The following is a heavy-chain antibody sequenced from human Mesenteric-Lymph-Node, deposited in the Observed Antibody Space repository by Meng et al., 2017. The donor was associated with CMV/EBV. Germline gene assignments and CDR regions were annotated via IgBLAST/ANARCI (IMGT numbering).Heavy chain of an antibody. J-gene: IGHJ5*02. CDR2: INHSGST. CDR1: GSFSGYY. V-gene: IGHV4-34*01. D-gene: IGHD2-15*01. Sequence: GSFSGYYWSWIRQPPGKGLEWIGEINHSGSTNYNQSLKSRVTISVDTSKNQFSLKLSSVTAADTAVYYCARQHIVVVVAADLRWFDPWGQGTPVTVSS. CDR3: ARQHIVVVVAADLRWFDP.